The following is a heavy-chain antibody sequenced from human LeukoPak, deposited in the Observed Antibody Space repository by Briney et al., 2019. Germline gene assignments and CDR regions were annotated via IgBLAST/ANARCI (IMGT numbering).Heavy chain of an antibody. CDR1: GFTFSTYS. CDR3: ARDPPYYDSSGYYYDY. V-gene: IGHV3-21*01. CDR2: ISGSSIYI. Sequence: GGSLRLSCAASGFTFSTYSMNWVRQAPGKGLEWVSSISGSSIYIHYADSVKGRFTISRDNAKNSLYLQMNSLRAEDTAVYYCARDPPYYDSSGYYYDYWGQGTLVTVSS. D-gene: IGHD3-22*01. J-gene: IGHJ4*02.